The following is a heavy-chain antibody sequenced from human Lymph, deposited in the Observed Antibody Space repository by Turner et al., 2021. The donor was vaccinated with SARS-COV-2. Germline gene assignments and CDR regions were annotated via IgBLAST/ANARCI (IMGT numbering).Heavy chain of an antibody. CDR3: ARSWGYSSGCYGDAFDI. J-gene: IGHJ3*02. Sequence: QVQLVQSGAEVKKPGASVKVSCKASGYTFTGYYVHWVGQAPGQGLKWREWTNPNSGGTDYAQTFQGRLTMTRNTPISTAYMELGRLGFAETAVYYCARSWGYSSGCYGDAFDIGGLGKMVTVSS. V-gene: IGHV1-2*02. CDR2: TNPNSGGT. CDR1: GYTFTGYY. D-gene: IGHD6-19*01.